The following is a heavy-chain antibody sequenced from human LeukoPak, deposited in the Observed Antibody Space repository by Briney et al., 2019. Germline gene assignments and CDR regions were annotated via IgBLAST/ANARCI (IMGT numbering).Heavy chain of an antibody. V-gene: IGHV3-23*01. CDR2: IYPHGDP. CDR1: GFTFKNYA. J-gene: IGHJ3*02. CDR3: ARAKLEPAGTGAFDI. Sequence: PAGGSLRLSCTTSGFTFKNYAMTWVRQAPGKGLEWVSAIYPHGDPHYADSVKGRFTISRDNSKNSLYMQMETLRAEGTALYYCARAKLEPAGTGAFDIWGPGTVVTVSS. D-gene: IGHD6-19*01.